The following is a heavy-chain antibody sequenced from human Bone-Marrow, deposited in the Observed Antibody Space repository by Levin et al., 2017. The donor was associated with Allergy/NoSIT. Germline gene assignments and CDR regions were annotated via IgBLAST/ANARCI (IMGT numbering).Heavy chain of an antibody. CDR1: GFTFSSYA. CDR3: ANPPYSSGWFYYFDY. D-gene: IGHD6-19*01. CDR2: ISGSGGST. Sequence: GESLKISCAASGFTFSSYAMSWVRQAPGKGLEWVSAISGSGGSTYYADSVKGRFTISRDNSKNTLYLQMNSLRAEDTAVYYCANPPYSSGWFYYFDYWGQGTLVTVSS. J-gene: IGHJ4*02. V-gene: IGHV3-23*01.